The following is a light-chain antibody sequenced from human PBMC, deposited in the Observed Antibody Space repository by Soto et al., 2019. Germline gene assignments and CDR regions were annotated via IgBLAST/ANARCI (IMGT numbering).Light chain of an antibody. V-gene: IGKV3-20*01. CDR2: GAS. CDR3: QQYGSSPWT. CDR1: QSVSSSY. J-gene: IGKJ1*01. Sequence: EIVLTQSPGTLSLSPGERATLSCRASQSVSSSYLAWYQQKPGQAPRLLIYGASSRATGIPDRFSGSGSGTGFTLTISRLEPEDFAVYYCQQYGSSPWTFGQGT.